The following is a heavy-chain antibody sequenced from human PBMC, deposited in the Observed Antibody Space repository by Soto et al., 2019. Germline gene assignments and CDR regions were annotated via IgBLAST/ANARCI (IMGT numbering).Heavy chain of an antibody. J-gene: IGHJ6*02. V-gene: IGHV4-4*02. CDR2: IYHDGST. D-gene: IGHD3-22*01. CDR3: ARHYYYANHYYYAMAV. Sequence: SETLSLTCAVSGASISSSNWWSWVRHPPGKGLEWIGDIYHDGSTNRNPSLKSRATISVDKSKNQFSLRLTSVTAADTAVYYCARHYYYANHYYYAMAVWGQGTTVTVSS. CDR1: GASISSSNW.